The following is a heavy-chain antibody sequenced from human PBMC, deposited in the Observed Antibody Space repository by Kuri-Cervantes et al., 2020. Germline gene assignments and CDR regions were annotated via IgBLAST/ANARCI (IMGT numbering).Heavy chain of an antibody. Sequence: ESLKISCTVSGGSIGSSSYYWGWIRQPPGKGLEWIGSIYYSGSTYYNPSLKSRVTISVDTSKNQFSLKLSSVTAADTAVYYCARRPPESAFDYWGQGTLVTVSS. CDR3: ARRPPESAFDY. CDR1: GGSIGSSSYY. J-gene: IGHJ4*02. CDR2: IYYSGST. V-gene: IGHV4-39*07.